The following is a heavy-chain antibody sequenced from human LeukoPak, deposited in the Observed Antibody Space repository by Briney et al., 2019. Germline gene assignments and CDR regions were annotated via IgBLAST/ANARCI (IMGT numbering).Heavy chain of an antibody. J-gene: IGHJ4*02. D-gene: IGHD6-19*01. CDR2: INPSGGST. V-gene: IGHV1-46*01. CDR1: GYTFTSYY. CDR3: ARGISQNIYRWLVIYYFDY. Sequence: GASVKVSCKASGYTFTSYYMHWVRQAPGQGLEWMGIINPSGGSTSYAQKFQGRVTMTRDTSTSTVYMELSSLRSEDTAVYYCARGISQNIYRWLVIYYFDYWGQGTLVTVSS.